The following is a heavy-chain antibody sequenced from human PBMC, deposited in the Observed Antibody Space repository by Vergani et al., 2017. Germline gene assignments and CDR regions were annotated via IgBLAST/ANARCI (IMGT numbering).Heavy chain of an antibody. J-gene: IGHJ3*02. CDR1: GGTFSSYA. Sequence: QVQLVQSGAEVKKPGSSVKVSCKASGGTFSSYAISWVRQAPGQGLEWMGGIIPIFGTANYAQKFLGRVTITADESTSTAYMELSSLRSEDTAVYYCARDRQVLRYFDWSHDAFDIWGQGTMVTVSS. CDR3: ARDRQVLRYFDWSHDAFDI. V-gene: IGHV1-69*12. D-gene: IGHD3-9*01. CDR2: IIPIFGTA.